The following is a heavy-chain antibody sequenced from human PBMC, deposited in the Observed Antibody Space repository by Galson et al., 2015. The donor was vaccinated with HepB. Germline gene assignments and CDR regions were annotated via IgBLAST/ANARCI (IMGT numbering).Heavy chain of an antibody. Sequence: SVKVSCKASGYTFTSYAMNWVRQAPGQGLEWMGWINTNTGNPTYAQGFTGRFVFSLDTSVSTAYLQISSLKAEDTAVYYCAREDYWGRGEYSGSYEGYFDYWGQGTLVTVSS. CDR1: GYTFTSYA. CDR2: INTNTGNP. D-gene: IGHD1-26*01. CDR3: AREDYWGRGEYSGSYEGYFDY. J-gene: IGHJ4*02. V-gene: IGHV7-4-1*02.